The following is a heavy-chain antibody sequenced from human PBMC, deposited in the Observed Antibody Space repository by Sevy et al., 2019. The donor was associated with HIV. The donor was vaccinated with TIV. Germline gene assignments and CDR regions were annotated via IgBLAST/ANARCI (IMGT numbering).Heavy chain of an antibody. D-gene: IGHD5-12*01. CDR2: ITGSGDAT. CDR3: AKGGGYDWPKYYYYMDV. CDR1: GFTFSNYA. J-gene: IGHJ6*03. Sequence: GGSLRLSCAASGFTFSNYAMSWVRQAPGKGLEWVSAITGSGDATYYGDSVKGRFTISRDNSKNTLFLQMNSLRDADTASYYCAKGGGYDWPKYYYYMDVWGKGTTVTVSS. V-gene: IGHV3-23*01.